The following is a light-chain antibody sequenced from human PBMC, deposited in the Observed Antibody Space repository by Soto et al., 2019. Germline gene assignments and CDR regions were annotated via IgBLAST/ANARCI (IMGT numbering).Light chain of an antibody. V-gene: IGLV3-21*04. CDR2: YDS. CDR3: QVWDSSSDHPNWV. Sequence: SSELTQPPSVSVAPGKTARITCGGNNIGSKSVHWYQQKPGQAPVLVIYYDSDRPSGIPERFSGSNSGNTATLTISRVEAGDEADYYCQVWDSSSDHPNWVFGGGTKLTVL. J-gene: IGLJ3*02. CDR1: NIGSKS.